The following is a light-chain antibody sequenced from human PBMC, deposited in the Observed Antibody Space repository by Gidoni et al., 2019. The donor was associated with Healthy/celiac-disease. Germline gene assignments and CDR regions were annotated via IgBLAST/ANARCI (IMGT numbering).Light chain of an antibody. Sequence: DIQMTQSPSSLSASVGDRVNITCRASQSISSYLNWYQHKPGKAPKLLIYAASSLQSWVPSRFSGSGSGTDFTLTISSLQPEDFATYYCQQSYSTPPYTFGQXTKLEIK. J-gene: IGKJ2*01. V-gene: IGKV1-39*01. CDR1: QSISSY. CDR3: QQSYSTPPYT. CDR2: AAS.